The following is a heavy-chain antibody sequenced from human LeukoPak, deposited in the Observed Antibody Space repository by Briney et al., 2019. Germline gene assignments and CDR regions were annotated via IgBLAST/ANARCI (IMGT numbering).Heavy chain of an antibody. CDR2: FDPEDGET. CDR1: GYTLTELS. V-gene: IGHV1-24*01. J-gene: IGHJ4*02. D-gene: IGHD5-24*01. Sequence: ASVKVSCKVSGYTLTELSMHWVRQAPGKGLEWMGGFDPEDGETIYAQKFQGRVTITADESTSTAYMELSSLRSEDTAVYYCARGRERWLQLWFFDYWGQGTLVTVSS. CDR3: ARGRERWLQLWFFDY.